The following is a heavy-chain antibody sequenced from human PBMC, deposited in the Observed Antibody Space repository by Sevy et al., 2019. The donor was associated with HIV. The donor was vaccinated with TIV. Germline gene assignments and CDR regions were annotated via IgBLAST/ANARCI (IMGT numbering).Heavy chain of an antibody. D-gene: IGHD2-15*01. CDR3: ARGHRRYCSGGSCYYFDY. CDR1: GGSISSYY. CDR2: IYYSGST. V-gene: IGHV4-59*01. Sequence: PSETLSLTCTVSGGSISSYYWSWIRQPPGKGLEWIGYIYYSGSTNYNPSLKSRVTISVDTSKNQFSLKLSSVTAADTAVYYCARGHRRYCSGGSCYYFDYWGQGTLVTVSS. J-gene: IGHJ4*02.